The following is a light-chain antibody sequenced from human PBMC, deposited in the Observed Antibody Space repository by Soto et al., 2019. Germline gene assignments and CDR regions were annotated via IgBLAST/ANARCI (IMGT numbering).Light chain of an antibody. CDR1: QSVSTY. CDR2: DAS. Sequence: VVLKQSPATLSLSPGARATLSCRASQSVSTYLAWYQQKPGQAPRLLIYDASNRATGIPARFSGSGSATDFTLTISSLEPEDFAVYYCQQRSSWITFGQGTRLETK. V-gene: IGKV3-11*01. CDR3: QQRSSWIT. J-gene: IGKJ5*01.